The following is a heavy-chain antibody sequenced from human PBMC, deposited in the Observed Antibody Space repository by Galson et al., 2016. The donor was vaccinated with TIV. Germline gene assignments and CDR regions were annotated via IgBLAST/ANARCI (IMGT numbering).Heavy chain of an antibody. CDR2: ISWNSGFI. J-gene: IGHJ3*01. D-gene: IGHD1-26*01. CDR1: GFTFEYSA. V-gene: IGHV3-9*01. Sequence: CAASGFTFEYSAMHWVRLSPRQGLEWVSHISWNSGFIAYADSVKGRFTTSRDNAKKSLYLQMNNVRAEDTAFYYCVKEMGDPYDAFDLWGQGTMVTVSS. CDR3: VKEMGDPYDAFDL.